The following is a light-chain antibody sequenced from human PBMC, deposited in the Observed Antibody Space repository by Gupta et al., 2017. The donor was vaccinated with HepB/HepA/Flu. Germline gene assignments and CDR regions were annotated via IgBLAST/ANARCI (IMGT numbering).Light chain of an antibody. CDR1: SSDVGSYNL. CDR3: CSYAGSRTVV. J-gene: IGLJ3*02. V-gene: IGLV2-23*02. Sequence: QSPLTHSASLSGSPGQSITISCTGTSSDVGSYNLVSWYQQSPGKVPKLMIFEVSKRPSGVSNRFSGSKSGNTASLTISGLQAEDEADYYCCSYAGSRTVVFGGGTKLTVL. CDR2: EVS.